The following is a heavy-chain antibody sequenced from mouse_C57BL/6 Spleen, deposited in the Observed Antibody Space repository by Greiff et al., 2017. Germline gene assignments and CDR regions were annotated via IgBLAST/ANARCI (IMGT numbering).Heavy chain of an antibody. CDR1: GFSLTSYA. Sequence: VKLMESGPGLVAPSQSLSITCTVSGFSLTSYAISWVRQPPGKGLEWLGVIWTGGGTNYNSALKSRLSISKDNSKSQVFLKMNSLQTDDTARYYCARNRYYSSGGYYFDYWGQGTTLTVSS. CDR2: IWTGGGT. J-gene: IGHJ2*01. V-gene: IGHV2-9-1*01. D-gene: IGHD1-1*01. CDR3: ARNRYYSSGGYYFDY.